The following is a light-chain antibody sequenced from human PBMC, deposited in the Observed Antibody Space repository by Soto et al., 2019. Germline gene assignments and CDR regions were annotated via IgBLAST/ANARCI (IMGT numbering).Light chain of an antibody. CDR3: QQYNYWPWT. CDR2: GAS. Sequence: EIVMTQSPATLSVSPGERATLSCRASQSVSSNLAWYQQKPGQAPRLLIYGASTRATGIPARFSGSGSGTEFTLTISSLQSEDFAVYYCQQYNYWPWTFGHGTKVEIK. J-gene: IGKJ1*01. CDR1: QSVSSN. V-gene: IGKV3-15*01.